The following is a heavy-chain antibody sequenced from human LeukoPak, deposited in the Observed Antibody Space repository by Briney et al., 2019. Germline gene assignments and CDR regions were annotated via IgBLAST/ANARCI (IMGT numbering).Heavy chain of an antibody. CDR1: GFTVSNNY. J-gene: IGHJ6*02. V-gene: IGHV3-66*04. D-gene: IGHD3-3*01. CDR3: ARLTSGNGLDV. CDR2: IYSGNRT. Sequence: GGSLRLSCAASGFTVSNNYKTWVRQAPGKGLEWVSVIYSGNRTKYADSVKGRFIISRDNSKNTLLFQMNSLRAEDTAVYYCARLTSGNGLDVWGQGTTVTVS.